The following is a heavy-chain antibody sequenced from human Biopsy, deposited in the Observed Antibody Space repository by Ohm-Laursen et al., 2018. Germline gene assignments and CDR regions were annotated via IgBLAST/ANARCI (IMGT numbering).Heavy chain of an antibody. V-gene: IGHV4-39*01. CDR1: GGSICNNNYY. J-gene: IGHJ5*02. CDR2: IFYRGST. D-gene: IGHD3-22*01. CDR3: ARDYDTSGYYYVS. Sequence: SLTLSLTCPVSGGSICNNNYYWGWIRQPPGKGLERIGSIFYRGSTHYKPSLKSRVNISVDTSKNQFSLKLTYLTAADPAVYYCARDYDTSGYYYVSWGQGTLVTVSS.